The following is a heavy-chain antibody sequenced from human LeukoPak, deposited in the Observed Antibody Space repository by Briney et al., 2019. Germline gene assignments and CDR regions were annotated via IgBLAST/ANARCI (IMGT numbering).Heavy chain of an antibody. CDR2: INANNGGT. V-gene: IGHV1-2*02. Sequence: ASVKVSCTASGYTFTASYIHWVRQAPGQGLEWMGWINANNGGTTYAQRLQGRVTMTRDTSISTAYMDLSRLTTDDTAVYYCARLGQVILPNAAFDIWGQGTMVTVAS. CDR1: GYTFTASY. J-gene: IGHJ3*02. CDR3: ARLGQVILPNAAFDI. D-gene: IGHD1-26*01.